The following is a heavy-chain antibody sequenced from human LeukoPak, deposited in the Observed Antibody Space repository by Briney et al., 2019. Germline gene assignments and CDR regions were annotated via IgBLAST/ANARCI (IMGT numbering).Heavy chain of an antibody. CDR3: ARDLKLELRGFDP. V-gene: IGHV1-69*13. Sequence: SVKVSCTASGGTFSSYAISWVRQAPGQGLEWMGGIIPIFGTANHAQKFQGRVTITADESTSTAYMELSSLRSEDTAVYYCARDLKLELRGFDPWGQGTLVTVSS. D-gene: IGHD1-7*01. J-gene: IGHJ5*02. CDR2: IIPIFGTA. CDR1: GGTFSSYA.